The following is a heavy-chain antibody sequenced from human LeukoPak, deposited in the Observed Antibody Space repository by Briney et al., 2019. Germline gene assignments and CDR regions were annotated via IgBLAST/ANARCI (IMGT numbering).Heavy chain of an antibody. CDR2: ISGNSDPL. CDR3: AKDIESPFESGSSGAFDI. Sequence: PGGSLRLSCAASGFIFADFDMDWVRQAAGKGLEWVSGISGNSDPLGYAGSVKGRFTISRDNTKYSLYLEMNSLRPEDTAFYYCAKDIESPFESGSSGAFDIWGQGTMVTVSS. D-gene: IGHD3-10*01. V-gene: IGHV3-9*01. J-gene: IGHJ3*02. CDR1: GFIFADFD.